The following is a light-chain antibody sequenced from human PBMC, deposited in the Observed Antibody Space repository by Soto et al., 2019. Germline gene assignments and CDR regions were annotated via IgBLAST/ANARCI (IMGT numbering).Light chain of an antibody. CDR1: SSDIGGFNY. CDR3: YSDAGSSTFV. J-gene: IGLJ2*01. V-gene: IGLV2-11*01. CDR2: DVS. Sequence: QSALTQPRSVSGSPGQSVPISCTGTSSDIGGFNYGSWYQHHAGTAPKLMIYDVSKRPSGVPMRFSGTKSGNRASLTISGLQAEDEADYYCYSDAGSSTFVFGGGTKLTVL.